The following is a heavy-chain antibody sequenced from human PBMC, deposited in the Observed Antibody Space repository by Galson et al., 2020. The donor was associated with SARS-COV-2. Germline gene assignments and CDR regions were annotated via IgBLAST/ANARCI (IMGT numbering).Heavy chain of an antibody. J-gene: IGHJ4*02. CDR2: INPSGGRT. V-gene: IGHV1-46*01. Sequence: ASVKVSCKASGYTFTLYHMRWVRQAPGQGLEWMGMINPSGGRTSYAQKFQARVTMTRDTSTNTVYVELSSLRSEDTAVYYCARPATTYYSDNSGSYYFDYWGQGTLVAVSS. D-gene: IGHD3-22*01. CDR1: GYTFTLYH. CDR3: ARPATTYYSDNSGSYYFDY.